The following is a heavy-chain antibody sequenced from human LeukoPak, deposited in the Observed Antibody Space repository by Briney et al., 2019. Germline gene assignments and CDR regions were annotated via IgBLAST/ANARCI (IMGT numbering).Heavy chain of an antibody. J-gene: IGHJ1*01. Sequence: SETLSLTCTVSGGSISSSSYYWGWIRQPPGKGLEWIGSIYYSGSTYYNPSLKSRVTISVDTSKYQFSLKLSSVTAADTAVYYCARLSSSLTTGPEYFQHWGQGTLVTVSS. CDR3: ARLSSSLTTGPEYFQH. CDR2: IYYSGST. CDR1: GGSISSSSYY. D-gene: IGHD4-17*01. V-gene: IGHV4-39*01.